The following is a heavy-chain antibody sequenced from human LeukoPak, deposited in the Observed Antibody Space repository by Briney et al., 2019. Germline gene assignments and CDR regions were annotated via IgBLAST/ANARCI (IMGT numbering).Heavy chain of an antibody. CDR3: ARDAGTYYYGSGSYSYFDY. V-gene: IGHV1-46*01. D-gene: IGHD3-10*01. Sequence: ASVKVSCKASGYTFTSYYMHWVRQAPGQGLEWMGIINPSGGSTSYAQKFQGRVTMTRDASTSTVYMELSSLRSEDTAVYYCARDAGTYYYGSGSYSYFDYWGQGTLVTVSS. J-gene: IGHJ4*02. CDR2: INPSGGST. CDR1: GYTFTSYY.